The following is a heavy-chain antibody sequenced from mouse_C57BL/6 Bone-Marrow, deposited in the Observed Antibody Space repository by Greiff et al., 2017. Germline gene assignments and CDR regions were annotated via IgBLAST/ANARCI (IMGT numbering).Heavy chain of an antibody. CDR2: INPGSGGT. V-gene: IGHV1-54*01. D-gene: IGHD2-4*01. J-gene: IGHJ3*01. CDR3: ARSGGLRRRAWFAY. Sequence: VKLMESGAELVRPGTSVKVSCKASGYAFTNYLIEWVKQRPGQGLEWIGVINPGSGGTNYNEKFKGKATLTADKSSSTAYMQLSSLTSEDSAVYFCARSGGLRRRAWFAYWGQGTLVTVSA. CDR1: GYAFTNYL.